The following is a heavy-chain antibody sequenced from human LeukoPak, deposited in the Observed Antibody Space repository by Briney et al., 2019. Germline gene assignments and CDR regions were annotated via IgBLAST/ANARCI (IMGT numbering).Heavy chain of an antibody. CDR2: ISGSGGNT. J-gene: IGHJ4*02. Sequence: GGSLRLSCAASGFTFSSYAMSWVRQAPGKGLEWVSSISGSGGNTHYADSVKGRFTISRDNAKNSLYLQMNSLRAEDTAVYYCARTTTVVSGGFGYWGQGTLVTVSS. D-gene: IGHD4-23*01. V-gene: IGHV3-23*01. CDR3: ARTTTVVSGGFGY. CDR1: GFTFSSYA.